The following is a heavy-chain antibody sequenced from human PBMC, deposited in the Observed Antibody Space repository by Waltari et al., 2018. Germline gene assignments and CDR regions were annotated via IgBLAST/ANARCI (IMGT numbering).Heavy chain of an antibody. CDR1: GYTFTGYY. CDR3: ARSGDSYGDNWFDP. Sequence: QVQLVQSGAEVKKPGASVKVSCKASGYTFTGYYMHWVRQAPGQGLEWMGRINPNSGGTNKSQKMQGRVTMTRDTSISTAYMELSRLRSDDTAVYYCARSGDSYGDNWFDPWGQGTLVTVSS. D-gene: IGHD5-18*01. J-gene: IGHJ5*02. V-gene: IGHV1-2*06. CDR2: INPNSGGT.